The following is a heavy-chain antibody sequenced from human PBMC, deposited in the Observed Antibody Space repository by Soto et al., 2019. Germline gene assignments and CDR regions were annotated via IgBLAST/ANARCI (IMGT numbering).Heavy chain of an antibody. CDR3: ARGTYCSSTSCYGWPFDY. CDR1: GYTFTSYG. V-gene: IGHV1-18*01. CDR2: ISAYNGNT. Sequence: ASVKVSCKASGYTFTSYGISWVRQAPGQGLEWMGWISAYNGNTNYAQKLQGRVTMTTDTSTSTAYMELRSLRSDDTAVYYCARGTYCSSTSCYGWPFDYWGQGTLVTVSS. D-gene: IGHD2-2*01. J-gene: IGHJ4*02.